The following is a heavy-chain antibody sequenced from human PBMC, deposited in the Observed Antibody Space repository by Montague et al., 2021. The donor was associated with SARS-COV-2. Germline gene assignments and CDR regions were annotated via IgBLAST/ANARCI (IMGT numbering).Heavy chain of an antibody. Sequence: SLRLSCAASGFTFSSYSMNWVRQAPGKGLEWVSPISSSSSYIYYADSVKGRFTISRDNAKNSLYLQMDSLRAEDTAVYYCASWDYGDYWGQGTLVTVSS. V-gene: IGHV3-21*01. J-gene: IGHJ4*02. CDR1: GFTFSSYS. CDR3: ASWDYGDY. CDR2: ISSSSSYI. D-gene: IGHD3-16*01.